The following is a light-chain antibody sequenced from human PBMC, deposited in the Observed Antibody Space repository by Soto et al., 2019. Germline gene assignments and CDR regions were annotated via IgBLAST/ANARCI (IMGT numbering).Light chain of an antibody. V-gene: IGLV2-23*02. J-gene: IGLJ1*01. Sequence: QSVLTQPPSASGSPGQSVTISCTGTSSDVGGYNLVSWYQQHPGKAPKLMIYEVSKRPSGVSNRFSGSKSGNTASLTISGLQAEDEADYYCCSYAGSSTLVFGTGTKVTVL. CDR3: CSYAGSSTLV. CDR1: SSDVGGYNL. CDR2: EVS.